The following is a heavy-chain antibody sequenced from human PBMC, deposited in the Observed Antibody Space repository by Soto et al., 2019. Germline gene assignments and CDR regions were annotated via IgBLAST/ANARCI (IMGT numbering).Heavy chain of an antibody. V-gene: IGHV3-23*01. D-gene: IGHD2-2*01. CDR2: LSDSGGHT. CDR3: AKDSQSVSVSAARVYGIDG. CDR1: GFTFRSYA. Sequence: SGWSLRLSCAGSGFTFRSYAMTWVRQAPGKGLEWVSTLSDSGGHTYYADSVKGRFTISRDNPKNTLYLQMNSLRAEDTAVYYCAKDSQSVSVSAARVYGIDGWGQGTTVTVS. J-gene: IGHJ6*02.